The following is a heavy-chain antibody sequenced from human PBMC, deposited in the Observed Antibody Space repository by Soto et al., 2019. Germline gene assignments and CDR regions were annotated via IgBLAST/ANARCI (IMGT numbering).Heavy chain of an antibody. V-gene: IGHV3-23*01. CDR2: IRGSRDAT. J-gene: IGHJ5*02. CDR1: GFTVSSYY. CDR3: ARDCFPASPRAISNWFDP. D-gene: IGHD3-3*02. Sequence: GGSLRLSCAASGFTVSSYYMSWVRQAPGKGLEWVSGIRGSRDATYADSVKGRFTISRDNSKNTLYLQMNGLRAEDTAIYYCARDCFPASPRAISNWFDPWGQGTLVTVSS.